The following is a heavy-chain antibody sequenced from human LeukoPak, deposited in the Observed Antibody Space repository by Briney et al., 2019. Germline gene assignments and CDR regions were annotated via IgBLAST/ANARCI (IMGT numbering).Heavy chain of an antibody. J-gene: IGHJ4*02. CDR2: IFPGDSDT. CDR1: GYRFSSYW. Sequence: GESLKISCKVSGYRFSSYWINWVRRLPGKGLEWMGVIFPGDSDTTYSPSFQGQVTISADKSISTAYLQWASLKASDTAMYYCATLRRSFDYWGQGTLVTVSS. CDR3: ATLRRSFDY. V-gene: IGHV5-51*01. D-gene: IGHD3-16*01.